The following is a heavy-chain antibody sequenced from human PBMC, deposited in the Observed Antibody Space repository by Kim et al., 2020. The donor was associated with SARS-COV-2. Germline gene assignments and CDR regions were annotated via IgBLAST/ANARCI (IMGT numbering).Heavy chain of an antibody. J-gene: IGHJ6*03. Sequence: YAVSVKSRITINPDTSQNPFSLQLNSVPPEDTAVYYCARDFAHYYYYMDVWGKGTTVTVSS. V-gene: IGHV6-1*01. CDR3: ARDFAHYYYYMDV.